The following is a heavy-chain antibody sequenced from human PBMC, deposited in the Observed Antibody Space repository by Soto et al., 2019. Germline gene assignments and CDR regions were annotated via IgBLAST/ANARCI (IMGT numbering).Heavy chain of an antibody. CDR2: IHYSGST. V-gene: IGHV4-39*07. J-gene: IGHJ1*01. D-gene: IGHD3-22*01. CDR3: AIYDSSGSRGFQH. CDR1: GGSISIGTDY. Sequence: SETLSLTCDVSGGSISIGTDYWGWIRQPPGKGLEWIGNIHYSGSTNYNPSLKSRVTISVDTSKNQFSLKLSSVTAADTAVYYCAIYDSSGSRGFQHWGQGTLVTVSS.